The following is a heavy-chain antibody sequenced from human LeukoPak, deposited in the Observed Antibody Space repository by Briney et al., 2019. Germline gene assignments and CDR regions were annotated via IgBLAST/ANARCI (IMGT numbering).Heavy chain of an antibody. J-gene: IGHJ4*02. CDR2: INPNSGDT. CDR1: GYTFTGYY. CDR3: AKNPYEYYFDY. V-gene: IGHV1-2*02. D-gene: IGHD5-12*01. Sequence: GASVKVSYKASGYTFTGYYTHWVRQAPGQGLEWMGWINPNSGDTNYARKFQGRVTMTRDTSIRAAYMELSGLRSDDTAVYYCAKNPYEYYFDYWGQGTLVTVSS.